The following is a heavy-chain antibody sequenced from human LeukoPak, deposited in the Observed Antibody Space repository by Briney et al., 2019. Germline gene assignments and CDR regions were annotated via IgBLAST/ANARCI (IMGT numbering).Heavy chain of an antibody. CDR3: ARGGLTYYYDSSGYYYVVEDY. Sequence: ASVKVSCKASEYTFTSYDINWVRQATGQGLEWMGWMNPNSGNTGYAQKFQGRVTMTRNTSISTAYMELSSLRSEDTAVYYCARGGLTYYYDSSGYYYVVEDYWGQGTLVTVSS. CDR1: EYTFTSYD. J-gene: IGHJ4*02. V-gene: IGHV1-8*01. CDR2: MNPNSGNT. D-gene: IGHD3-22*01.